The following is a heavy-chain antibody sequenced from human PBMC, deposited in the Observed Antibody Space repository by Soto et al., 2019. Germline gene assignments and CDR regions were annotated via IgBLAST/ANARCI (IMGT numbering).Heavy chain of an antibody. Sequence: GGSLRLSCAASGFTFSSYWMSWVRQAPGKGLEWVANIKQDGSEKYYVDSVKGRFTISRDNAKNSLYLQMNSLRAEDTAVYYCARDFGGWSYYYYGMDVWGQGTTVTVSS. V-gene: IGHV3-7*05. CDR1: GFTFSSYW. D-gene: IGHD6-19*01. J-gene: IGHJ6*02. CDR3: ARDFGGWSYYYYGMDV. CDR2: IKQDGSEK.